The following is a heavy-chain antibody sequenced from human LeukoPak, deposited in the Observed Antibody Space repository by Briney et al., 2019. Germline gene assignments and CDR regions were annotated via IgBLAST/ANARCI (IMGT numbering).Heavy chain of an antibody. CDR2: ISAYNGNT. Sequence: GASVKVSCKASGYTFTSYGIIWVRQAPGQGLEWMGWISAYNGNTNYAQRLQGRVTMTTDTSTSTAYMELRSLRSDDTAVYYCARDLTPTTVTTFYYWGQGTLVTDSS. J-gene: IGHJ4*02. CDR1: GYTFTSYG. CDR3: ARDLTPTTVTTFYY. V-gene: IGHV1-18*01. D-gene: IGHD4-17*01.